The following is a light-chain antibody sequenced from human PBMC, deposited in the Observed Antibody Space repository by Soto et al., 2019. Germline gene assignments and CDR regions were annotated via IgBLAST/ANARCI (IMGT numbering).Light chain of an antibody. CDR3: QQYNSYS. CDR2: HAS. V-gene: IGKV1-5*01. J-gene: IGKJ1*01. CDR1: QSISSW. Sequence: GDRVPITCRASQSISSWLAWYQQKPGTAPKLLIYHASTLESGVPSRFSGSGSGTEFTLTISSLQPDDFATYYRQQYNSYSFGQGTKVDIK.